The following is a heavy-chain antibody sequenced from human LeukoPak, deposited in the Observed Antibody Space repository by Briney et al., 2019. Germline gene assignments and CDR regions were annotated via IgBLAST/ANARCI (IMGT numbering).Heavy chain of an antibody. V-gene: IGHV4-4*07. CDR2: IYTSGST. Sequence: PSETLSLTCTVSGGSISSYYWSWIRQPAGKGLEWIGRIYTSGSTNYNPSLKSRVTMPVDTSKNQFSLKLSSVTAADTAVYYCARDRIVVVPAAYNWFDPWGQGTLVTVSS. CDR1: GGSISSYY. J-gene: IGHJ5*02. CDR3: ARDRIVVVPAAYNWFDP. D-gene: IGHD2-2*01.